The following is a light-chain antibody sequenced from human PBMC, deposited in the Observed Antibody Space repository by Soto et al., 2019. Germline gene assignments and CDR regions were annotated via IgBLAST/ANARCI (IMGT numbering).Light chain of an antibody. CDR2: DVS. Sequence: QSGLTQPASVSGSPGQSIAISCTGTSSDVDGYNYVSWYQHHPGNAPKLMIYDVSSRPSGVSNRFSGSKSGNTASLTISGLQAEDEADYYCISYTTISTYVFGTGTKVTVL. CDR1: SSDVDGYNY. J-gene: IGLJ1*01. CDR3: ISYTTISTYV. V-gene: IGLV2-14*03.